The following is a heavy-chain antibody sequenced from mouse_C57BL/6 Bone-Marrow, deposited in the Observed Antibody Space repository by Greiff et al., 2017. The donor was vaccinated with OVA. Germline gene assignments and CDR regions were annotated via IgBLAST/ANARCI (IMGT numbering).Heavy chain of an antibody. CDR1: GYTFTSYW. CDR3: ARSGTDY. Sequence: QVQLQQPGAELVMPGASVKLSCKASGYTFTSYWMHWVKQRPGQGLEWIGEIDPSDSYTNYNQKFKDKSTLTVDKSSSTAYMQLSSLTSEDSAVYYCARSGTDYWGQGTTVTVSS. J-gene: IGHJ2*01. D-gene: IGHD4-1*01. V-gene: IGHV1-69*01. CDR2: IDPSDSYT.